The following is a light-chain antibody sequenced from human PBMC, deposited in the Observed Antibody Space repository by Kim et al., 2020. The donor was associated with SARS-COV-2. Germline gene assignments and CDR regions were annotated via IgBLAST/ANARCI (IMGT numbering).Light chain of an antibody. J-gene: IGKJ2*01. CDR1: QDISSY. CDR2: AAS. CDR3: QQYYSHPYT. Sequence: IRITQSPSSLSASTGDRVTITCRASQDISSYLAWYQQKPGKAPKLLIYAASTLQSGVPSRFSGSGSGTDFTLTISCLQSEDFATYYCQQYYSHPYTFGQGTKLEI. V-gene: IGKV1-8*01.